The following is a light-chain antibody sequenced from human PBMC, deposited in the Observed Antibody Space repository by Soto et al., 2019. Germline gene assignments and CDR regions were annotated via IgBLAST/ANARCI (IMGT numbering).Light chain of an antibody. J-gene: IGKJ2*01. CDR2: GAS. Sequence: EIVLTQSPGTLSLSPGERATVSCRASQSVSSSYLAWYQQKPGQAPRLLIYGASSRATGIPDRFSGSGSGTDFTLTISRLEPEYFAVYYCQQYGSSHTFSQGTKLEIK. V-gene: IGKV3-20*01. CDR1: QSVSSSY. CDR3: QQYGSSHT.